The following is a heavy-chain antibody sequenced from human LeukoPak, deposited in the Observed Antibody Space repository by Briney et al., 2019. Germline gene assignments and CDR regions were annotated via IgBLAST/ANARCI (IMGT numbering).Heavy chain of an antibody. D-gene: IGHD3-22*01. CDR1: GGSFSGYY. Sequence: PSETLSLTCAVSGGSFSGYYWSWIRQPPGKGLEWIGEINHSGSTNYNPSLKSRVTISVDTSKNQFSLKLSSVTAADTAVYYCAKLVYYDSSGNPDYWGQGTLVTVSS. V-gene: IGHV4-34*01. CDR2: INHSGST. J-gene: IGHJ4*02. CDR3: AKLVYYDSSGNPDY.